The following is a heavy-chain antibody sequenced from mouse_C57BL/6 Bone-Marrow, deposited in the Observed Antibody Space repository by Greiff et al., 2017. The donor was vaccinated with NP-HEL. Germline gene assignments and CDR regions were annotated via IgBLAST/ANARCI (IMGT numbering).Heavy chain of an antibody. CDR1: GFTFSSYA. Sequence: EVQGVESGGGLVKPGGSLKLSCAASGFTFSSYAMSWVRQTPEKRLEWVATISDGGSYTYYPDNVKGRFTISRDNAKNNLYLQMSHLKSEDTAMYYCAAHITTVVARGYFDVWGTGTTVTVSS. D-gene: IGHD1-1*01. J-gene: IGHJ1*03. CDR3: AAHITTVVARGYFDV. V-gene: IGHV5-4*01. CDR2: ISDGGSYT.